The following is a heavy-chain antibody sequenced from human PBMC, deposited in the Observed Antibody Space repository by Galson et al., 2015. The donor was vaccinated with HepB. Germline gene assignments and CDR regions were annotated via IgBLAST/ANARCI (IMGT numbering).Heavy chain of an antibody. J-gene: IGHJ3*02. V-gene: IGHV3-33*08. D-gene: IGHD6-25*01. CDR3: AREGDSSGHCGVFDI. CDR2: IRPDGGWQ. CDR1: GFTFSIFN. Sequence: SLRLSCAASGFTFSIFNMNWVRQAPGRGLEWVAVIRPDGGWQHYADSAKGRFTISRDNVKNTLYLEMNSLRVEDTAVYFCAREGDSSGHCGVFDIWGQGTKVTVSS.